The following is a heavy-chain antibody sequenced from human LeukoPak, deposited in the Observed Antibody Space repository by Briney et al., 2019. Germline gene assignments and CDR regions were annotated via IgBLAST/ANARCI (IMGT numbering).Heavy chain of an antibody. J-gene: IGHJ4*02. CDR1: GFTFSSYA. Sequence: GGSLRLSCAASGFTFSSYAMSWVRQAPGKGLEWVSAISGSGGSTYYADSVKGRFTISRDNSKNTLYPQMNSLRAEDTAVYYCAKGVYYYDSSGYYYGYWGQGTLVTVSS. V-gene: IGHV3-23*01. D-gene: IGHD3-22*01. CDR3: AKGVYYYDSSGYYYGY. CDR2: ISGSGGST.